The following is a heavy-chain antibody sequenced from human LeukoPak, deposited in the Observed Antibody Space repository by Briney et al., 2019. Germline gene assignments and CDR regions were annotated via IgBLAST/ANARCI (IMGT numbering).Heavy chain of an antibody. D-gene: IGHD4-11*01. J-gene: IGHJ4*02. Sequence: GGSLRLSCAASGFTFSNYGIHWVRQAPGKGLEWVAFIRYDGSNKYYADSVKGRFTISRDNSKNTLYLQMNSLRAEDTAVYYCAKDRRYYSSYVDYWGQGTLVTVSS. V-gene: IGHV3-30*02. CDR2: IRYDGSNK. CDR1: GFTFSNYG. CDR3: AKDRRYYSSYVDY.